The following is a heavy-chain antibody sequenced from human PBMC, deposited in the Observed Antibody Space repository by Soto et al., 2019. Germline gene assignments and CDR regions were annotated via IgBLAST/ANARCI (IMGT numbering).Heavy chain of an antibody. CDR1: GFTFGAYG. V-gene: IGHV3-23*01. CDR2: ISGSGDAT. J-gene: IGHJ4*02. CDR3: AKEYGNRRPFDY. D-gene: IGHD3-10*01. Sequence: EVQLLESGGGLVQPGGSLRLSCAASGFTFGAYGMGWVRQAPGKGLKWVSAISGSGDATFYPDSVRGRFTISRDNSKNTLYLQMTSLTADDTAVYYCAKEYGNRRPFDYWGQGTLVTVSS.